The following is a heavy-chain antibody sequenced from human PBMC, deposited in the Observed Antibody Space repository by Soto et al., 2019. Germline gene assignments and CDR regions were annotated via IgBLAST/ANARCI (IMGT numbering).Heavy chain of an antibody. Sequence: EVQLLESGGGLVQPGGSLRLSCAASGFTFSSYAMSWVRQAPGKGLEWVSGISGSGDSTYHADSVKGRFTISRDNSKNTLCLQMSSLRAEDTAVYYCAKDRWSGYSTYYYMDVWGKGTTVTVSS. D-gene: IGHD2-15*01. J-gene: IGHJ6*03. CDR1: GFTFSSYA. V-gene: IGHV3-23*01. CDR2: ISGSGDST. CDR3: AKDRWSGYSTYYYMDV.